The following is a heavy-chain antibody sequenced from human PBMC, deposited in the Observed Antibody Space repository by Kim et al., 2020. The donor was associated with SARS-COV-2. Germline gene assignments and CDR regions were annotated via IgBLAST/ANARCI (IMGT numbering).Heavy chain of an antibody. CDR2: ISGSGTTM. D-gene: IGHD6-19*01. V-gene: IGHV3-48*03. CDR1: GIVISNSG. J-gene: IGHJ5*02. CDR3: VREGSSGGSWFDP. Sequence: RGSLRLSCAASGIVISNSGMNWVRQAPGKGLEWVSYISGSGTTMYYADSVKGRFTVSSDNAKKLLHLQMNNLRAEDTAVYYCVREGSSGGSWFDPWGQGT.